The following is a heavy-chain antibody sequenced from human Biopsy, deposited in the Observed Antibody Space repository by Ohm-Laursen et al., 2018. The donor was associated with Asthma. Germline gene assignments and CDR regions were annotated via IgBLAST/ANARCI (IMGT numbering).Heavy chain of an antibody. J-gene: IGHJ6*02. Sequence: SQTLSLTCPVSGGSISSGTNYWSWIRQHPGKGLERIGYIYYIGSTSYNPSLSSRLTLSVDTSKNRFSLRPTSVTAADTAVYYCARGSSSRLSQWELLVSGGKRAHSYYGMDVWGQGTTVTVSS. CDR2: IYYIGST. D-gene: IGHD1-26*01. CDR1: GGSISSGTNY. V-gene: IGHV4-31*03. CDR3: ARGSSSRLSQWELLVSGGKRAHSYYGMDV.